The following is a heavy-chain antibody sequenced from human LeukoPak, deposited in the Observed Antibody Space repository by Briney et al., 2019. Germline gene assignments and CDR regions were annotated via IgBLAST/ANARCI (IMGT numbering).Heavy chain of an antibody. V-gene: IGHV3-48*03. CDR1: GCTLSSYE. CDR3: SRGSVDTAMAGDY. D-gene: IGHD5-18*01. J-gene: IGHJ4*02. CDR2: IRSIGSNI. Sequence: GGSLRLSYAASGCTLSSYEMNWVRQAPGKGLEWVSYIRSIGSNIYYAVSVKSLFTISRDNAKNSLYLQMNSLRAEDTAVKYCSRGSVDTAMAGDYWGQGTLVTVSS.